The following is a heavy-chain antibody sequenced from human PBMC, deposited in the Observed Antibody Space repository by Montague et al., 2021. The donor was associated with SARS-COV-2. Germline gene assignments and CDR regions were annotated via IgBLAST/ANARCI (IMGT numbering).Heavy chain of an antibody. CDR1: GGSISSYY. Sequence: SETLSLTCTVSGGSISSYYWSWIRQPPGKGLEWIGYIYYSGSTNYNPSLKSRVTISVDTSKNQFSLKLSSVTAADTAVYYCERGSGWMGNAFDIWGQGTMVTVSS. CDR2: IYYSGST. CDR3: ERGSGWMGNAFDI. D-gene: IGHD6-19*01. J-gene: IGHJ3*02. V-gene: IGHV4-59*01.